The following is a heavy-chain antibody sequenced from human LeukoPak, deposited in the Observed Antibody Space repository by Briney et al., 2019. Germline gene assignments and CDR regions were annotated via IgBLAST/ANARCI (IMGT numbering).Heavy chain of an antibody. Sequence: GGSLRLSCAASGFTFSSYAMSWVRQAPGKGLEWVSAISGSGGSTYYADSVEGRFTISRDNSKSTLYLQMNSLRAEDTAVYYRAKDAQILLWFGELSPLYFDYWGQGTLVTVSS. CDR2: ISGSGGST. V-gene: IGHV3-23*01. D-gene: IGHD3-10*01. CDR1: GFTFSSYA. CDR3: AKDAQILLWFGELSPLYFDY. J-gene: IGHJ4*02.